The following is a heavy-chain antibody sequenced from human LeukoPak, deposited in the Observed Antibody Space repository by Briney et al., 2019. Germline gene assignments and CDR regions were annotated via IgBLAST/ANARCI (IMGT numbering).Heavy chain of an antibody. J-gene: IGHJ4*02. CDR3: AKARGTTGWLPYFDY. V-gene: IGHV3-53*01. Sequence: GGSLRLSCAASGFNVSNNYMSWVRQAPGKGLEWVSSVNDGGDNTYYADYLRGRFTVSRDNSRNTLWLQMNSLRAEDTAIYYCAKARGTTGWLPYFDYWGQGALVTVSS. CDR1: GFNVSNNY. CDR2: NDGGDNT. D-gene: IGHD6-19*01.